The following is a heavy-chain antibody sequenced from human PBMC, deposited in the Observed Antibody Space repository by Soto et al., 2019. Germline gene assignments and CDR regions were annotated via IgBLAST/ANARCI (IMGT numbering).Heavy chain of an antibody. CDR2: ITQSGSP. CDR1: GGSFSGYY. J-gene: IGHJ4*02. CDR3: ARGRITMIRGGYFDF. Sequence: QVQLQQWGAGLLNPSETLSLRCAVHGGSFSGYYWSWLRQPPGKGLEWIGEITQSGSPTYNPSLGSRVTISIDTSENQFSLRLTSGTAADTSVYYCARGRITMIRGGYFDFWGQGTLVNVSS. D-gene: IGHD3-10*01. V-gene: IGHV4-34*02.